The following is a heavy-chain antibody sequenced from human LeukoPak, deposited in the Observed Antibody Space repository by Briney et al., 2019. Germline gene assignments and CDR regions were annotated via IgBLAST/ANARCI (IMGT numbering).Heavy chain of an antibody. CDR3: AREIRTYYYGSGSYGDAFDI. Sequence: SETLSLTCTVSGGSISSYYWSWIRQPPGKGLEWIGYIYYSGSTNYNPSLKSRVTISVDTSKNQFPLRLSSVTAADTAVYYCAREIRTYYYGSGSYGDAFDIWGQGTMVTVSS. V-gene: IGHV4-59*01. D-gene: IGHD3-10*01. CDR1: GGSISSYY. CDR2: IYYSGST. J-gene: IGHJ3*02.